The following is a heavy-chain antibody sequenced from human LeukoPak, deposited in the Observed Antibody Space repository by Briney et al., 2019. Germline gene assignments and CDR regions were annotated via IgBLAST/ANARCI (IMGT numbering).Heavy chain of an antibody. CDR1: GGSFSGYY. V-gene: IGHV4-34*01. CDR2: INHSGST. D-gene: IGHD3-3*01. J-gene: IGHJ4*02. CDR3: ARGGTYYDFWSGYYGYYFDY. Sequence: PSETLSPTCAVYGGSFSGYYWSWIRQPPGKGLEWIGEINHSGSTNYNPSLKSRVTISVDTSKNQFSLKLSSVTAADTAVYYCARGGTYYDFWSGYYGYYFDYWGQGTLVTVSS.